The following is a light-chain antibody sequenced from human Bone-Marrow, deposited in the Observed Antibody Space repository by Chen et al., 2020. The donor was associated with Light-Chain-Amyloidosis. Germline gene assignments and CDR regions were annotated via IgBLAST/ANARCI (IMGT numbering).Light chain of an antibody. CDR2: EVT. Sequence: QSALTQPASVSGSPGQSITISCPGTSSDVGGDNHVSWYQQHPDKAPNLVIYEVTHRPSWVPARFSGSKSNNAASLTISGLQTEDEADYFCSSYTITNTLVFGSGTRVTVL. CDR3: SSYTITNTLV. V-gene: IGLV2-14*01. CDR1: SSDVGGDNH. J-gene: IGLJ1*01.